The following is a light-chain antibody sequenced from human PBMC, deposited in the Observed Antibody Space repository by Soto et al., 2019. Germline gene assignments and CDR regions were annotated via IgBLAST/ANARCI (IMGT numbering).Light chain of an antibody. CDR1: SSDVGGYNY. Sequence: QSALTQPRSVSGSPGQSVTISCTGTSSDVGGYNYVSWYQQHPGKAPKLMIYDVNKRPLGVPDRFSGSKSGNTASLTISGLQAEDEADYCCCSYAGSYTWVFGGGTELTVL. CDR3: CSYAGSYTWV. V-gene: IGLV2-11*01. CDR2: DVN. J-gene: IGLJ3*02.